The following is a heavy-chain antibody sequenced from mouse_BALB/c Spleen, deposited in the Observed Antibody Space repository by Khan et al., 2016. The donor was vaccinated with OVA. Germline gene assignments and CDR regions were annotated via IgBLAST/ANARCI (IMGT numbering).Heavy chain of an antibody. CDR2: IYPGGDYT. V-gene: IGHV1-63*02. J-gene: IGHJ1*01. Sequence: QVQLKESGGEVLRPGTSVKISCKASGYTFTNYWLGWVKQRPGHGLEWMGDIYPGGDYTNYNEKFKGKATLTVDTSTSTANMELSNLTSEDSAVYFCARWATWFFDVWGAGTTVTVSS. CDR1: GYTFTNYW. CDR3: ARWATWFFDV. D-gene: IGHD3-1*01.